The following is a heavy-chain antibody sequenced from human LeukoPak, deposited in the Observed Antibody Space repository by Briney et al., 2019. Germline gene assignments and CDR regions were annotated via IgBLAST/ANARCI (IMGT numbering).Heavy chain of an antibody. J-gene: IGHJ4*02. CDR3: TRPEYSSGWYLGY. V-gene: IGHV3-73*01. CDR1: GFTFSGSA. D-gene: IGHD6-19*01. CDR2: IRSKANSYAT. Sequence: GGSLRVSCAASGFTFSGSAMHWVRQASGKGLEWVGRIRSKANSYATAYAASVKGRFTISRDDSKNTAYLQMNSLKTEDTAVYYCTRPEYSSGWYLGYWGQGTLVTVSS.